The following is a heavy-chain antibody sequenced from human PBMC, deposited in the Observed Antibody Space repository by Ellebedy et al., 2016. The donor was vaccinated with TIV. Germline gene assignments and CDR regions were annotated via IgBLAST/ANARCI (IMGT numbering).Heavy chain of an antibody. D-gene: IGHD3-10*01. V-gene: IGHV3-30*04. CDR3: ARENYGSGNFLGNLDY. J-gene: IGHJ4*02. Sequence: GESLKISXAASGFTFSNYAMQWVRQAPGKGLEWVAVTSGDEKRKYYDDSVKGRFTISRDNSKSTLYLQMDSLTTEDTAVYYCARENYGSGNFLGNLDYWGQGVLVTVSS. CDR2: TSGDEKRK. CDR1: GFTFSNYA.